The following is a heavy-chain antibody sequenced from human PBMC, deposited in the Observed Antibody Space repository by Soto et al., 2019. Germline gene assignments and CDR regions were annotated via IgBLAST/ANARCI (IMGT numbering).Heavy chain of an antibody. Sequence: QVQLVQSGAQVKKPGSSVKVSCKASGGTFSSYAISWVRQAPGQGLEWMGGIIPIFGTANYAQKFQGRVTLTADESTSTAYMELSSLRSEDTAEYYCARLFTGYRPGEGDVWGQGTTVTVSS. CDR3: ARLFTGYRPGEGDV. CDR2: IIPIFGTA. CDR1: GGTFSSYA. V-gene: IGHV1-69*01. J-gene: IGHJ6*02. D-gene: IGHD3-9*01.